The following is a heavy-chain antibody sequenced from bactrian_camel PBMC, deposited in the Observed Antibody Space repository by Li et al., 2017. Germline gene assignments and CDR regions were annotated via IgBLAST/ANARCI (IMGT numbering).Heavy chain of an antibody. CDR1: GFQFSAYD. CDR2: IHSGGSST. V-gene: IGHV3S31*01. Sequence: DVQLVESGGDLVQPGGSLRLSCAASGFQFSAYDMSWVRQAPGKGLEYISHIHSGGSSTYYADSVKGRFTISRNNAKNTLYLQMSSLQPGDTAMYYCAADTGGYYYARFDYWGQGTQVTVS. CDR3: AADTGGYYYARFDY. D-gene: IGHD2*01. J-gene: IGHJ4*01.